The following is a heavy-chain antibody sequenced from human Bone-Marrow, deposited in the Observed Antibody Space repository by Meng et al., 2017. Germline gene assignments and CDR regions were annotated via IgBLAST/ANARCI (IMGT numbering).Heavy chain of an antibody. CDR3: ASWIYSCGWQ. V-gene: IGHV4/OR15-8*02. CDR2: IYHGGDT. D-gene: IGHD6-19*01. Sequence: QGPLRESGPGLVSPSGTLSLTCFVSGGSISSIDWWSWVRQPPGKGLEWIGEIYHGGDTNYNPSLKSRVTIAIDRSKNQFSLKLSSVTAADTAVYYCASWIYSCGWQWGQGTLVTVSS. J-gene: IGHJ4*02. CDR1: GGSISSIDW.